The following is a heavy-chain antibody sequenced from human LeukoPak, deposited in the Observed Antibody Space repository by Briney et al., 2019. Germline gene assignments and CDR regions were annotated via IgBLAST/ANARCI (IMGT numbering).Heavy chain of an antibody. J-gene: IGHJ4*02. D-gene: IGHD7-27*01. V-gene: IGHV3-23*01. CDR2: ISGSGGSSGGST. Sequence: GGSLRLSCAASGFTFSSYAMNWVRQAPGKGLEWVSAISGSGGSSGGSTYYADSAKGRFTISRDNSKSTLYLQMNSLRAEDTAVYYCAKKWGMFYFDYWGQGTLVTVSS. CDR3: AKKWGMFYFDY. CDR1: GFTFSSYA.